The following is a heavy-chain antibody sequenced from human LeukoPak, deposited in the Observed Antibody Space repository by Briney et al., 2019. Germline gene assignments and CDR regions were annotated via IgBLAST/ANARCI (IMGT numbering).Heavy chain of an antibody. CDR1: GYTFTSYG. J-gene: IGHJ3*02. D-gene: IGHD1-26*01. Sequence: ASVKVSCKASGYTFTSYGISWVRQAPGQGLEWMGWISAYNGNTNYAQKLQGRVTMTTDTSTSTAYMELRSLRSDDTAVYYCARDLSYRGSYRYDAFDIWGQGTMVTVSS. V-gene: IGHV1-18*01. CDR3: ARDLSYRGSYRYDAFDI. CDR2: ISAYNGNT.